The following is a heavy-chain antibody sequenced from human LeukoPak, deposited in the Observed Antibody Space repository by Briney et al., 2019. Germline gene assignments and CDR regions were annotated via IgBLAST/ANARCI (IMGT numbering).Heavy chain of an antibody. Sequence: ASVKVSCKASGYTFTSYDINWVRQATGQGLEWMGWMNPNSGNTGYAQKFQGRDTMTRNTSISTAYMELSSLRSEDTAVYYCARFNGRGVSNDYWGQGTLLTVSA. J-gene: IGHJ4*02. CDR2: MNPNSGNT. D-gene: IGHD3-10*01. CDR3: ARFNGRGVSNDY. V-gene: IGHV1-8*01. CDR1: GYTFTSYD.